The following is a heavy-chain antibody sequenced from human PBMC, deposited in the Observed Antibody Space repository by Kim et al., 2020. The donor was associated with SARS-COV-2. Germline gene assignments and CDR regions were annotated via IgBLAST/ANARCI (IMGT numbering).Heavy chain of an antibody. CDR2: ITGRDGST. Sequence: GGSLRLSCAASGFTFSTYDMSWVRQAPGKGLEWVSAITGRDGSTFYADSVKSRFTISRDNSKNTLFLQLNSLRAEDTALYYCARESSRRADYWGQGTLVT. J-gene: IGHJ4*02. D-gene: IGHD2-2*01. CDR1: GFTFSTYD. CDR3: ARESSRRADY. V-gene: IGHV3-23*01.